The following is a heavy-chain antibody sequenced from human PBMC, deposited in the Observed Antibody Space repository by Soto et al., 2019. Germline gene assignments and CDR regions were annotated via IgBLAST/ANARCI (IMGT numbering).Heavy chain of an antibody. CDR2: INPSGGST. D-gene: IGHD2-8*01. Sequence: ASVKVSCKASGYTFNDYHLHWVRQAPGQGLEWMGMINPSGGSTSYAQKFQGRVTMTRDTSTTTVYMEVSSLKSEDTAVYYCARPPFPGGLNAVCYPLDYWGQGTLVTVSS. V-gene: IGHV1-46*02. CDR1: GYTFNDYH. CDR3: ARPPFPGGLNAVCYPLDY. J-gene: IGHJ4*02.